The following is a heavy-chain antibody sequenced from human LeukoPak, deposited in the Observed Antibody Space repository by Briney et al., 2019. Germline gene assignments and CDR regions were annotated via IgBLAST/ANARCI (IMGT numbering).Heavy chain of an antibody. CDR3: ARGGSGSFDY. CDR1: GFTFSTSA. J-gene: IGHJ4*02. Sequence: GGSLRLSCAASGFTFSTSAMNWVRQAPGKGLEWVSVIYSGGSTYYADSVKGRFTISRDNSKNTLYLQMNSLRAEDTAVYYCARGGSGSFDYWGQGTLVTVSS. V-gene: IGHV3-53*01. D-gene: IGHD3-10*01. CDR2: IYSGGST.